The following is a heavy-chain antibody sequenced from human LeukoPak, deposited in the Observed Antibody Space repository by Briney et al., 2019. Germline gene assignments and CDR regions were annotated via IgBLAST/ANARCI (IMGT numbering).Heavy chain of an antibody. D-gene: IGHD2-2*01. CDR3: AKDKSVYQLPPLLGY. CDR2: ISGSGGST. CDR1: GFTFSSYA. V-gene: IGHV3-23*01. Sequence: GGSLRLSCAASGFTFSSYAMSWVRQAPGKGLEWVSAISGSGGSTYYADSMKGRFTISRDNSKNTLYLQMNSLRAEDTAVYYCAKDKSVYQLPPLLGYWGQGTLVTVSS. J-gene: IGHJ4*02.